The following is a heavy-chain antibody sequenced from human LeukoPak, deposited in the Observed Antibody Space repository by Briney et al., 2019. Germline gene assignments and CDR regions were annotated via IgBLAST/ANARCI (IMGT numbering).Heavy chain of an antibody. D-gene: IGHD3-22*01. V-gene: IGHV1-18*01. CDR3: ARVAYDSSGYYPRGYYFDY. Sequence: GASVKVSCKASGYTFTSYGISWVRQAPGQGLEWMGWISAYNGNTNYAQKLQGRVTMTTDTSTSTAYMELRSLRSDDTAVYYCARVAYDSSGYYPRGYYFDYWGQGTLVTVSS. CDR2: ISAYNGNT. J-gene: IGHJ4*02. CDR1: GYTFTSYG.